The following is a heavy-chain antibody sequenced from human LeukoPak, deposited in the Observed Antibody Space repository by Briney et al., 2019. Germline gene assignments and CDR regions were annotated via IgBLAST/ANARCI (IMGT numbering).Heavy chain of an antibody. D-gene: IGHD2-15*01. Sequence: GGSLRLSCAASGFTVNTNYMSWVRQAPGKGLEWVSIMHSVGTTYYADSVKGRFTFSRDNSKNTLYLQMNSLRAEDTAVYYCARDGSSTPLNEYCSGGSCYHRNYFDYWGQGTLVTVSS. CDR1: GFTVNTNY. J-gene: IGHJ4*02. CDR2: MHSVGTT. CDR3: ARDGSSTPLNEYCSGGSCYHRNYFDY. V-gene: IGHV3-66*02.